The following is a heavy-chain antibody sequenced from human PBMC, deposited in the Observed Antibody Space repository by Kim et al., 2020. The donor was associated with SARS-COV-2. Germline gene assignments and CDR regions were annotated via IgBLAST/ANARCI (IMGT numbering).Heavy chain of an antibody. CDR3: ARDIAVADGDAFDI. D-gene: IGHD6-19*01. V-gene: IGHV1-2*02. CDR2: INPNSGGT. Sequence: ASVKVSCKASGYTFTGYYMHWVRQAPGQGLEWMGWINPNSGGTNYAQKFQGRVTMTRDTSISTAYMELSRLRSDDTAVYYCARDIAVADGDAFDIWDQGTMVTVSS. J-gene: IGHJ3*02. CDR1: GYTFTGYY.